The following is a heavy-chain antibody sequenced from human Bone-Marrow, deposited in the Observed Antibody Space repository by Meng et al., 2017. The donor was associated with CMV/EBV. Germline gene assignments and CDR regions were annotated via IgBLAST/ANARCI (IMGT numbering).Heavy chain of an antibody. D-gene: IGHD2-15*01. Sequence: SGVRPAPGEGLEWMGWISAYNGNTNYAQKLQGRVTMTTDTSTSTAYMELRSLRSDDTAVYYCARSDIVATIGYCSGGSCYPWSYFDYWGQGTLVTVSS. J-gene: IGHJ4*02. CDR3: ARSDIVATIGYCSGGSCYPWSYFDY. V-gene: IGHV1-18*01. CDR2: ISAYNGNT.